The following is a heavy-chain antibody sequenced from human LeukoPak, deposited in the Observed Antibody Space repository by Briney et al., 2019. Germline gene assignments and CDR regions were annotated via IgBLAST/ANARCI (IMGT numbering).Heavy chain of an antibody. CDR3: AKDQVYYDSSGYNY. V-gene: IGHV3-30*18. D-gene: IGHD3-22*01. CDR2: ISYNGSNK. CDR1: GFTFSSYG. J-gene: IGHJ4*02. Sequence: GGSLRLSCAASGFTFSSYGMHWVRQAPGKGLEWAAVISYNGSNKYYADSVKGRFTISRDNSKNTLYLQMNSLRAEDTAVYYCAKDQVYYDSSGYNYWGQGTLATVSS.